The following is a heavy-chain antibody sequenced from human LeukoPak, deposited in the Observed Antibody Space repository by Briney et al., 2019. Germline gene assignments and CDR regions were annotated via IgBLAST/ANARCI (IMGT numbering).Heavy chain of an antibody. J-gene: IGHJ4*02. D-gene: IGHD4-17*01. Sequence: GGSLRLSCAASGFTFSSYGMHWVRQAPGKGLEWVAVIWYDGSNKYYADSVKGRFTISRDNSKNTLYLQMNSLRAEDTAVYYCARAKIGRSLTVTPDYFDYWGQGTLVTVSS. CDR2: IWYDGSNK. CDR3: ARAKIGRSLTVTPDYFDY. V-gene: IGHV3-33*01. CDR1: GFTFSSYG.